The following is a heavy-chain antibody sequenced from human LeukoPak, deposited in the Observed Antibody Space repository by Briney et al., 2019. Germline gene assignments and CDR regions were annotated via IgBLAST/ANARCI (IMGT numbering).Heavy chain of an antibody. J-gene: IGHJ6*04. CDR3: AELGITMIGGV. V-gene: IGHV3-7*01. Sequence: GGSLRLSCGASGFTFDDYWMSWVRQAPGQGLEWVANINQDGSEKYYLDSAKGRFTISRDNARNSLYLQVNSLRAEDTAVYYCAELGITMIGGVWGKGTTVTISS. CDR2: INQDGSEK. D-gene: IGHD3-10*02. CDR1: GFTFDDYW.